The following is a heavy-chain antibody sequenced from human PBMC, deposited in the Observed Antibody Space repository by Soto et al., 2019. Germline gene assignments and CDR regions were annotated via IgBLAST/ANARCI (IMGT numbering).Heavy chain of an antibody. D-gene: IGHD3-10*01. CDR2: IIPIFGTA. CDR3: ARALSHYYGSGSYYKASNYYGMDV. Sequence: SVKVSCKASGGTFSSYAISWVRQAPGQGLEWMGGIIPIFGTANYAQKFQGRVTITADESTSTAYMELSSLRSEDTAVYYCARALSHYYGSGSYYKASNYYGMDVWG. CDR1: GGTFSSYA. J-gene: IGHJ6*02. V-gene: IGHV1-69*13.